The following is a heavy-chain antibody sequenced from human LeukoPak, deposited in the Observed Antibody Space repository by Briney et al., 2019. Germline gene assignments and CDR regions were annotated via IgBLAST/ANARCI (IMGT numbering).Heavy chain of an antibody. D-gene: IGHD4-17*01. CDR2: ISSSGSTI. J-gene: IGHJ5*02. CDR1: GFTFSSFN. CDR3: ARGYGDYSWFDP. V-gene: IGHV3-48*03. Sequence: GGSLRLSCAASGFTFSSFNMNWVRQAPGKGLEWVSYISSSGSTIYYADSVKGRFTISRDNAKNSLYLQMNSLRAEDTAVYYCARGYGDYSWFDPWGQGTLVTVSS.